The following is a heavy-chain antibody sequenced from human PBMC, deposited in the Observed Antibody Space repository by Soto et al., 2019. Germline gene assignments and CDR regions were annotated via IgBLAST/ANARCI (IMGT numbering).Heavy chain of an antibody. J-gene: IGHJ6*02. CDR3: ARVCSSSSLWGYYYYYGMDV. Sequence: GGSLRLSCAASGFTFSSYWMSWVRQAPGKGLEWVANIKQDGSEKYYVDSVKGRFTISRDNAKNSLYLQMNSLRAEDTAVYYCARVCSSSSLWGYYYYYGMDVWGQGTTVTVSS. V-gene: IGHV3-7*01. CDR1: GFTFSSYW. CDR2: IKQDGSEK. D-gene: IGHD6-6*01.